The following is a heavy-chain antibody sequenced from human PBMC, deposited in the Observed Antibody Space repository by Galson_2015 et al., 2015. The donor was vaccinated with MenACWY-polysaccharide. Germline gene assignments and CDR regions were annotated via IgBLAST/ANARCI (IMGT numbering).Heavy chain of an antibody. CDR3: AKDKAFHCSGGSCYSVSPDS. CDR1: GFTFSSYW. CDR2: ISGSGGST. J-gene: IGHJ4*02. Sequence: SLRLSCAASGFTFSSYWMTWVRQAPGKGLEWVSVISGSGGSTYYADSVKGRFTISRDNSKNTLYLQMNSLRAEDTAVYYCAKDKAFHCSGGSCYSVSPDSWGQGTLVTVSS. D-gene: IGHD2-15*01. V-gene: IGHV3-23*01.